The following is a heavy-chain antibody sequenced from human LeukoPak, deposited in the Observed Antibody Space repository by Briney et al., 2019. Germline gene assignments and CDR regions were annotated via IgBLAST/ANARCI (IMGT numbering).Heavy chain of an antibody. Sequence: GGSLRLSCAASGFTFRTYGMHWVRQAPGKGLEWVAFIRYDGSNKEYGDSVKGRCTISRDNSKNTLYLQMNSLRVEDTAVYYCAPGGDYVDSFVDYFDYWGQGTLVTVSS. J-gene: IGHJ4*02. D-gene: IGHD4-17*01. CDR3: APGGDYVDSFVDYFDY. CDR2: IRYDGSNK. CDR1: GFTFRTYG. V-gene: IGHV3-30*02.